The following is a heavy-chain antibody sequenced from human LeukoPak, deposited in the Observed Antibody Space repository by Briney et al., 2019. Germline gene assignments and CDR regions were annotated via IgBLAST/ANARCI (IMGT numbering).Heavy chain of an antibody. CDR1: GLTFGDYW. CDR3: ATYWRYFDWLLLDT. V-gene: IGHV3-7*05. D-gene: IGHD3-9*01. Sequence: GESLRLSCEASGLTFGDYWMTWVRQAPGKGPECVANIKQDGSETHYVDSVKGRFTIFRDNAKNSLSLQMNSLRVEDTAMYYCATYWRYFDWLLLDTWGLGTMVTVSS. CDR2: IKQDGSET. J-gene: IGHJ3*02.